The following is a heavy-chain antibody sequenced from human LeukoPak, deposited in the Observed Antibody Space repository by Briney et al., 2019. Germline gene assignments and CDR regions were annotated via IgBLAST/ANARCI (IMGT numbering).Heavy chain of an antibody. J-gene: IGHJ6*03. Sequence: SETLSHTCTVSGGSISSYYWSWIRQPPGKGLEWIGYIYTSGSTNYNPSLKSRVTISVDTSKNQFSLKLSSVTAADTAVYYCARQATIAARSRGDYYYYYYMDVWGKGTTVTVSS. CDR2: IYTSGST. D-gene: IGHD6-6*01. CDR1: GGSISSYY. V-gene: IGHV4-4*09. CDR3: ARQATIAARSRGDYYYYYYMDV.